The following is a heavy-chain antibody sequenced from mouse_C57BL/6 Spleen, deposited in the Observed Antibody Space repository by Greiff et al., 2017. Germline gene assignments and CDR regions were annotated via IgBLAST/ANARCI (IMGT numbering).Heavy chain of an antibody. V-gene: IGHV1-82*01. D-gene: IGHD1-1*01. CDR2: IYPGDGDN. CDR1: GYAFSSSW. J-gene: IGHJ2*01. Sequence: VQLQQSGPELVKPGASVKISCKASGYAFSSSWMNWVKQRPGKGLEWIGRIYPGDGDNDYNGKFKGKATLTVYQSSSTAYMQLNSLKSEESAVYFCAREGYYCPFDYWGQGTTLTVSS. CDR3: AREGYYCPFDY.